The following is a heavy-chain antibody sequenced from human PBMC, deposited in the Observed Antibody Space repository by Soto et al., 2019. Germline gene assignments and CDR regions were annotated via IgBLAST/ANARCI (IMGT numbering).Heavy chain of an antibody. V-gene: IGHV4-30-2*03. D-gene: IGHD6-13*01. J-gene: IGHJ4*02. CDR1: GGSISSGGYS. CDR3: ARPGGSGWFYFDS. Sequence: SETLSLTCAVSGGSISSGGYSWSWIRQPPGKGLEWIGYIYHSGSTCYNPSLKSRVTISVDTSKNHFSLKLTSVTAADTAVYYCARPGGSGWFYFDSWGQGSQVTVSS. CDR2: IYHSGST.